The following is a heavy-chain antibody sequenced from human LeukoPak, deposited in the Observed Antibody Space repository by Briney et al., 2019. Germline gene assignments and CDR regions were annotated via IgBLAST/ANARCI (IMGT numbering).Heavy chain of an antibody. CDR3: ARDSAIVVASYYYALDV. J-gene: IGHJ6*02. CDR2: ISYDGSNK. CDR1: GFTFSSYA. Sequence: GGSLRLSCAASGFTFSSYAMHWVRQAPGKGLEWVAVISYDGSNKYYADSVKGRFTISRDNSKNTLYLQMNGLRDEDTAVYYCARDSAIVVASYYYALDVWGQGTTVTVSS. D-gene: IGHD2-21*01. V-gene: IGHV3-30-3*01.